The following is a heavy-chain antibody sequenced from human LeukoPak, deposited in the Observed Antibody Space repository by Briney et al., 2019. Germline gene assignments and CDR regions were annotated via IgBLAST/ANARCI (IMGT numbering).Heavy chain of an antibody. J-gene: IGHJ4*02. CDR3: TRRGDKHYDSSGGDF. D-gene: IGHD3-22*01. CDR2: IRSAANNYAT. Sequence: GGSLRLSCAVSGYTFSGSAMHWVRQASGKGLEGVGRIRSAANNYATAYAASLKGRFTISRDDSKNTAYLQMNSLETEDTAVYCTRRGDKHYDSSGGDFWGQGTLVTVSS. CDR1: GYTFSGSA. V-gene: IGHV3-73*01.